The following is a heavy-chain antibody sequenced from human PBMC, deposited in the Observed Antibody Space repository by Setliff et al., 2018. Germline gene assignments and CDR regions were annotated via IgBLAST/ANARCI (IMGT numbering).Heavy chain of an antibody. V-gene: IGHV4-4*08. Sequence: SETLSLTCYVSGGSMRSHYWNWIRQPPGKGPEWIGYVYSTGATTYNPLLKSRATMSVDTSRKNFSLRLHSVTAADTAVYYCARGGSTIASRPDLVYFDSWGRGALVTVSS. D-gene: IGHD6-6*01. J-gene: IGHJ4*02. CDR3: ARGGSTIASRPDLVYFDS. CDR1: GGSMRSHY. CDR2: VYSTGAT.